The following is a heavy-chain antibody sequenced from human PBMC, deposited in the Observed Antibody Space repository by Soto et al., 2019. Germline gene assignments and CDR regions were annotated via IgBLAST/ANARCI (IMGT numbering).Heavy chain of an antibody. D-gene: IGHD1-26*01. Sequence: QVQLQQWGAGLLKPSETLSLTCAVYGGSFSGYYWSWIRQPPGKGLEWIGEINHSGSTNYNPSLKSRVTISVDTSKNQFSLKLSSVTAADTAVYYYARRGDSGSYPYYFDYWGQGTLVTVSS. CDR3: ARRGDSGSYPYYFDY. V-gene: IGHV4-34*01. CDR1: GGSFSGYY. CDR2: INHSGST. J-gene: IGHJ4*02.